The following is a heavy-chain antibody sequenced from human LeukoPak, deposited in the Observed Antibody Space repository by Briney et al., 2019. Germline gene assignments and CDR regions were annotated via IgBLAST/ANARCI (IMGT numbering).Heavy chain of an antibody. J-gene: IGHJ6*04. V-gene: IGHV3-11*04. CDR3: ARDRYSGSYPLDV. CDR2: ISSSGSTI. D-gene: IGHD1-26*01. CDR1: GFTFSDYY. Sequence: GGSLRLSCAASGFTFSDYYMSWIRQAPGKGLGWVSYISSSGSTIYYADSVKGRFTISRDNAKNSLYLQMNSLRAEDTAVYYCARDRYSGSYPLDVWGKGTTVTVSS.